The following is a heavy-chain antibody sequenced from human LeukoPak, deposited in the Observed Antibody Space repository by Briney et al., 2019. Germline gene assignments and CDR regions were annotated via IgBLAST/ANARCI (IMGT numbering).Heavy chain of an antibody. J-gene: IGHJ4*02. CDR2: IWYDGSNK. V-gene: IGHV3-33*01. D-gene: IGHD2-15*01. CDR3: ARSLNIVVVVAAY. Sequence: GGSLRLSCAASGFTFSSYGMHWVRQAPGKGLEWVAVIWYDGSNKYYADSVEGRFTISRDNSKNTLYLQMNSLRAEDTAVYYCARSLNIVVVVAAYWGQGTLVTVSS. CDR1: GFTFSSYG.